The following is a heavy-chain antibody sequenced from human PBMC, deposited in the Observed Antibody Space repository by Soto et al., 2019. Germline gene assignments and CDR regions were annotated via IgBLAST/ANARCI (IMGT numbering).Heavy chain of an antibody. CDR1: GGSISSGGYY. CDR3: XREXXXXXXXXXXXXHXXX. Sequence: QVQLQESGPGLVKPSQTLSLTCTVSGGSISSGGYYWSWIRQHPGKGLEWIGYIYYSGSTYYNPSLKSRVTISVDTSKNQFSLKLSSVTAADTAXXXXXREXXXXXXXXXXXXHXXXWGQGTTVTVSS. J-gene: IGHJ6*02. V-gene: IGHV4-31*03. CDR2: IYYSGST.